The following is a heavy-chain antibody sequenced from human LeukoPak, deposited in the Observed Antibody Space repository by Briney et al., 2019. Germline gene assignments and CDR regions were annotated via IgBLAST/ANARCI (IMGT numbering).Heavy chain of an antibody. Sequence: GESLKISCRASGYTFSSYWIGWVRQMPDKGLEWMAIIYPGADSDMSYSPSFQGQVTISFDRSINPAYLQWSSLKASDTAMYYCARNHYYGAGTYYNVFDALDFWGQGTMVTVSS. D-gene: IGHD3-10*01. J-gene: IGHJ3*01. CDR2: IYPGADSDM. CDR1: GYTFSSYW. CDR3: ARNHYYGAGTYYNVFDALDF. V-gene: IGHV5-51*01.